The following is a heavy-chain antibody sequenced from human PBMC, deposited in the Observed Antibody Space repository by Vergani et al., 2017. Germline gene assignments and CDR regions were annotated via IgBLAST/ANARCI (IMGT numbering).Heavy chain of an antibody. J-gene: IGHJ4*02. V-gene: IGHV3-15*01. D-gene: IGHD5-12*01. CDR2: IKSKTDGGTT. Sequence: EVQLVESGGGLVKPGGSLRLSCAASGFTFSNAWMSWVRQAPGKGLEWVGRIKSKTDGGTTDYAAPVKGRFTISRDDSKNTLYLQMNSLRAEDTAVYYCARVGDGYENGYYFDYWGQGTLVTVSS. CDR1: GFTFSNAW. CDR3: ARVGDGYENGYYFDY.